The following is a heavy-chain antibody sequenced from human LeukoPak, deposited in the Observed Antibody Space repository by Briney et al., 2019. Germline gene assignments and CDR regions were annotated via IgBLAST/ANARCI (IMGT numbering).Heavy chain of an antibody. V-gene: IGHV3-64*01. D-gene: IGHD3-22*01. J-gene: IGHJ4*02. CDR3: ARAVYYYDSSGYPLYYFDY. CDR1: GFTFSSYA. Sequence: PGGSLRLSCAASGFTFSSYATHWVRQAPGKGLEYVSAISSNGGSTYYANSVKGRFTISRDNSKNTLYLQMGSLRAEDMAVYYCARAVYYYDSSGYPLYYFDYWGQGTLVTVSS. CDR2: ISSNGGST.